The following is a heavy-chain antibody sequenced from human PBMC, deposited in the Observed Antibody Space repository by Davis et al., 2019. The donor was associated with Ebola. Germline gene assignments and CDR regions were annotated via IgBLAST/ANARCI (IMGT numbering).Heavy chain of an antibody. V-gene: IGHV1-46*01. J-gene: IGHJ3*02. D-gene: IGHD4-17*01. CDR3: ARNQSPYGDYADDAFDI. CDR2: INPSGGST. Sequence: ASVKVSCKASGYTFTSYYMHWVRQAPGQGLEWMGIINPSGGSTSYAQKFQGRVTMTRDTSTSTVYMELSSLRSEDTAVYYCARNQSPYGDYADDAFDIWGQGTMGTVSS. CDR1: GYTFTSYY.